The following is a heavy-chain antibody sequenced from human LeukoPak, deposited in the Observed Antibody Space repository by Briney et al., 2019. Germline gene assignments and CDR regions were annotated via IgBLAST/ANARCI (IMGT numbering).Heavy chain of an antibody. CDR2: IYYSGTT. Sequence: PSETLSLTCTASGGSISSRSYYWGWIRQPPGKGLEWIGSIYYSGTTYYNPSLKSRVSISVDTSKNQFSLKLSSVTAADTAVYYCAGDIAAMLRGAFDIWGQGTMVTVSS. D-gene: IGHD5-18*01. J-gene: IGHJ3*02. V-gene: IGHV4-39*07. CDR1: GGSISSRSYY. CDR3: AGDIAAMLRGAFDI.